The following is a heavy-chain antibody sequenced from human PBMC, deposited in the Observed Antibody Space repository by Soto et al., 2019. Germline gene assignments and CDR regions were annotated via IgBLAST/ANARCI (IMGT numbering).Heavy chain of an antibody. CDR3: ARDPDVANYYGNGMDV. J-gene: IGHJ6*02. Sequence: SETLSLTCTVSGGSISSGDYYWSWIRQPPGKGLEWIGYIYYSGSTYYNPSLKSRVTISADTSKNQFSLKLSSVTAADTAVYYCARDPDVANYYGNGMDVWGQGTTVTVSS. CDR1: GGSISSGDYY. V-gene: IGHV4-30-4*01. CDR2: IYYSGST. D-gene: IGHD3-10*01.